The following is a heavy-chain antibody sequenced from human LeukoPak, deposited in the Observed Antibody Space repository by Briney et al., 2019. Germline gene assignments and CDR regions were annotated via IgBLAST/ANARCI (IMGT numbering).Heavy chain of an antibody. V-gene: IGHV1-2*06. CDR2: INPYSGDT. CDR3: ARASGYPPIRQH. D-gene: IGHD5-18*01. CDR1: GYTFTGYY. J-gene: IGHJ1*01. Sequence: ASVKVSCKASGYTFTGYYMHWVRQAPGQGLEWMGRINPYSGDTNFAQKFQGRVTMTRDTSITTAYMDLSSLTPDDTAVYFCARASGYPPIRQHWGQGTLVTVSS.